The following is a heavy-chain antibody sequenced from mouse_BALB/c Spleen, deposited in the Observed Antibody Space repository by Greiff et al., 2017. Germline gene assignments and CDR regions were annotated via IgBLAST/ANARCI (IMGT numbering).Heavy chain of an antibody. Sequence: EVHLVESGGGLVKPGGSLKLSCAASGFAFSSYDMSWVRQTPEKRLEWVAYISSGGGSTYYPDTVKGRFTISRDNAKNTLYLQMSSLKSEDTAMYYCVKTRGLLFDYWGQGTTLTVSS. D-gene: IGHD3-1*01. CDR1: GFAFSSYD. CDR3: VKTRGLLFDY. J-gene: IGHJ2*01. V-gene: IGHV5-12-1*01. CDR2: ISSGGGST.